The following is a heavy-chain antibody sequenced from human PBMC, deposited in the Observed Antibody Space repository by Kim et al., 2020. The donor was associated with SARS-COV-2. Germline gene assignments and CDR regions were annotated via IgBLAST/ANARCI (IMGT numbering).Heavy chain of an antibody. J-gene: IGHJ4*02. D-gene: IGHD5-18*01. V-gene: IGHV1-69*01. Sequence: AQKFQGRVTITADESTSTAYMELSSLRSEDTAVYYCASYQTRTAMVCDYWGQGTLVTVSS. CDR3: ASYQTRTAMVCDY.